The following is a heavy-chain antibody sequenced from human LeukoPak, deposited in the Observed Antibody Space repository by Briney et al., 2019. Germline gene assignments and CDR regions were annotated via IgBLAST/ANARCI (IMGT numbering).Heavy chain of an antibody. V-gene: IGHV1-69*05. J-gene: IGHJ6*02. D-gene: IGHD3-10*01. CDR1: GGTFSSYA. CDR2: IIPIFGTG. CDR3: ARDLGGAWYYYYGMDV. Sequence: SVTVSCKASGGTFSSYAFSWVRQAPGQGLEWMGGIIPIFGTGNYAQKFQGRVTMTRDTSTSTVYMELSSLRSEDTAVYYCARDLGGAWYYYYGMDVWGQGTTVTVSS.